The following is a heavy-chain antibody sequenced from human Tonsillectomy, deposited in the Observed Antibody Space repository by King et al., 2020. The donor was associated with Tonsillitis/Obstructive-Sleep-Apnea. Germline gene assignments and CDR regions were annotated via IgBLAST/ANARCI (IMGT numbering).Heavy chain of an antibody. V-gene: IGHV3-30*01. CDR1: GFTFSSYA. J-gene: IGHJ5*02. CDR3: AIAMDGGSASYPAPFAP. D-gene: IGHD3-10*01. CDR2: ISSDGSNK. Sequence: VQLVESGGGVIQPGRSLKLSCAASGFTFSSYAMHWVRQAPGKGLEWVAVISSDGSNKYYADSVKGRFTISRDNSKNTLYLQMNSLKAEDTAVYYCAIAMDGGSASYPAPFAPWGQGTLVPASS.